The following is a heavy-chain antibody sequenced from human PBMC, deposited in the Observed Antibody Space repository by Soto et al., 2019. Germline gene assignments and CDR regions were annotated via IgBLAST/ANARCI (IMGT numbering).Heavy chain of an antibody. Sequence: ASVQVSCKASGYTFTSYYMHWVRQAPGQGLEWMGIINPSGGSTSYAQKFQGQVTISADKSISTAYLQWSSLKASDTAMYYCARSEGPEYYFDYWGQGTLVTVSS. J-gene: IGHJ4*02. CDR1: GYTFTSYY. V-gene: IGHV1-46*01. CDR2: INPSGGST. CDR3: ARSEGPEYYFDY.